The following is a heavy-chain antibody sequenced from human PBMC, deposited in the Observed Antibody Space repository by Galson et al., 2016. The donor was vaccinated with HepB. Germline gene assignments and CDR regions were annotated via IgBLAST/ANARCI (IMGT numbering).Heavy chain of an antibody. D-gene: IGHD6-19*01. CDR1: GFTLSNCG. CDR2: ISYDGNNK. J-gene: IGHJ5*02. CDR3: AKDWGSSGWYNWFDP. V-gene: IGHV3-30*18. Sequence: SLRLSCAASGFTLSNCGMHWVRQAPGKRLEWVAMISYDGNNKYYGDSVKGRFTISRDNSKNTLYLEMNSLGTEDTAVYYCAKDWGSSGWYNWFDPWGQGALVTVSS.